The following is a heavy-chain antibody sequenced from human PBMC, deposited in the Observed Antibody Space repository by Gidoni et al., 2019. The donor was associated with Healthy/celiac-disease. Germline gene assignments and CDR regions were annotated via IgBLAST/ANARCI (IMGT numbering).Heavy chain of an antibody. J-gene: IGHJ4*02. CDR3: SLAYGWFREHFDY. Sequence: QVQLVQSGAEVKKPGASVKVSCKASGYTCTSYYMHWVRQAPGQGLEWMGIINPSGVSTSYAQKFQGRVTMIRDTSTSTVYMELSSLRSEDTAVYYCSLAYGWFREHFDYWGQGTLVTVSS. D-gene: IGHD3-10*01. CDR2: INPSGVST. CDR1: GYTCTSYY. V-gene: IGHV1-46*01.